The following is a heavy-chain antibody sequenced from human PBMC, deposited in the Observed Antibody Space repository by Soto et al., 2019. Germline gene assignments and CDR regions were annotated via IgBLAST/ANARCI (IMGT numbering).Heavy chain of an antibody. V-gene: IGHV1-69*06. CDR2: IIPLFGKA. D-gene: IGHD6-19*01. CDR3: ATANNSGWYFFDH. J-gene: IGHJ4*02. Sequence: SVKVPCKASGGSFITLGINWVRQAPGQGLEWMGGIIPLFGKARYAETSQCRVTITADTSTGTAYMEVSSLRSDDTAVFYCATANNSGWYFFDHWGPGTPVTVSS. CDR1: GGSFITLG.